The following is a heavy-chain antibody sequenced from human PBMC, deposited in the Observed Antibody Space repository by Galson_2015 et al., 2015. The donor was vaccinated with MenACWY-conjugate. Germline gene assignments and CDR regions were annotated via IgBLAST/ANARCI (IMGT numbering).Heavy chain of an antibody. D-gene: IGHD2-15*01. CDR3: ARLGYCSGNCKGDWFDP. CDR1: GFTFSDYH. CDR2: ISGSGGHT. Sequence: SLRLSCAASGFTFSDYHMTWIRQAPGKGLQWISYISGSGGHTNYADSVKGRFTISGDNAKNSLYLELNTLGAEDTAIYYCARLGYCSGNCKGDWFDPWGQGTLVTVSS. V-gene: IGHV3-11*06. J-gene: IGHJ5*02.